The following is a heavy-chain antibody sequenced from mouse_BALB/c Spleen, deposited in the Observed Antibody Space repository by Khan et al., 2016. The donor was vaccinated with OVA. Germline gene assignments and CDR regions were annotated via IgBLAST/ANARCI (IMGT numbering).Heavy chain of an antibody. J-gene: IGHJ4*01. V-gene: IGHV2-5*01. Sequence: VQLQESGPGLVQPSQSLSISCTVSGFSLTNYGVHWVRQSPGKGLEWLGVIWRDGSRDYNAAFMSRLYITKDNSKSQVFFKMNSLQADDTVIYCWAKNQAGYAMDYWGQGTSVNVSS. CDR1: GFSLTNYG. CDR2: IWRDGSR. CDR3: AKNQAGYAMDY.